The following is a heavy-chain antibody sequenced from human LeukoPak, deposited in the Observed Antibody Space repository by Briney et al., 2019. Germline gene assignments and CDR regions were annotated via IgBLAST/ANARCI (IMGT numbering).Heavy chain of an antibody. CDR2: IYYSGST. V-gene: IGHV4-39*01. CDR1: GVSISSSSFF. CDR3: LSGGYDY. Sequence: SETLSLTCTVSGVSISSSSFFWAWIRQPPGKGLEWIGSIYYSGSTYYNPSLKSRVTISVDTSKNQFSLKLSSVTAADTAVYYCLSGGYDYWGQGTLVTVSS. D-gene: IGHD4-23*01. J-gene: IGHJ4*02.